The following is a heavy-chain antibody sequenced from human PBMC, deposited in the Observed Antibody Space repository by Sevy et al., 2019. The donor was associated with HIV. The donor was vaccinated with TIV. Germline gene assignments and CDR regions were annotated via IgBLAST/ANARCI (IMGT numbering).Heavy chain of an antibody. V-gene: IGHV6-1*01. D-gene: IGHD3-10*01. Sequence: SQTLSLTCAIPGDTVSTYSAAWNWIRQSPSRGLEWLGRTYYKSKWYNDYAQSVKSRISLNPDTPKNPISLHLNPMTPEDTAVYYCARESRWFFFHFDYWGQGTLVTVSS. J-gene: IGHJ4*02. CDR1: GDTVSTYSAA. CDR2: TYYKSKWYN. CDR3: ARESRWFFFHFDY.